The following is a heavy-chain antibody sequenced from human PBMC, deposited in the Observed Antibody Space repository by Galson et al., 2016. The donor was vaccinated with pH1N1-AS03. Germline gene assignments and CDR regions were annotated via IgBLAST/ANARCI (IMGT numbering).Heavy chain of an antibody. J-gene: IGHJ3*02. D-gene: IGHD4-23*01. V-gene: IGHV3-23*01. CDR1: GFTFGNYA. CDR2: VSDSGDRT. Sequence: SLRLSCAASGFTFGNYAMSWVRQAPGKGLEWVSTVSDSGDRTYYANSVKGLFTISRDNSKNTLYLQMNTLTAEDTAVYYCASVTSAWPTVGAFGIWGQGTMVTVSS. CDR3: ASVTSAWPTVGAFGI.